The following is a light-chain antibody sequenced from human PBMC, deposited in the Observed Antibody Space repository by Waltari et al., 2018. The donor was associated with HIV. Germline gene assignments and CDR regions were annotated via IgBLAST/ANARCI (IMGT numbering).Light chain of an antibody. Sequence: QSVLTQPPSASATPGQRLTISCSGSRSNIGSNYVYWYQQFPGMAPKDFIYRNSQPPSGGPARLSGSRSATTASLVIGGLRSAYEADYYGAAWDDSLNAFVFGSGTKVTVL. CDR2: RNS. CDR1: RSNIGSNY. J-gene: IGLJ1*01. CDR3: AAWDDSLNAFV. V-gene: IGLV1-47*01.